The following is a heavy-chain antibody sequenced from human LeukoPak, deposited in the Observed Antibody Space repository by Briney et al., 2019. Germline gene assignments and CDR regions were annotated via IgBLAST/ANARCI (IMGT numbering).Heavy chain of an antibody. CDR3: ARRGRYGDPLGY. Sequence: PSETLSLTCTVSGGSISTSNYYWGWIRQPPGKGLEWIGNIFYSGSTYYSPPLRSRVTISLDTSRNQFSLKLNSVTAADTAVYYCARRGRYGDPLGYWGQGTLVTASS. CDR2: IFYSGST. CDR1: GGSISTSNYY. D-gene: IGHD4-17*01. V-gene: IGHV4-39*07. J-gene: IGHJ4*02.